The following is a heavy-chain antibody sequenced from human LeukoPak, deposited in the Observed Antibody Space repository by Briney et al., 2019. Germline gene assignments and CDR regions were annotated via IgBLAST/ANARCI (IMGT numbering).Heavy chain of an antibody. CDR3: AKDYCSGGSCYSVVNYFDY. Sequence: PGGSLRLSCVASGFTVSSNYMSWVRQAPGKGLEWVSVIYSGGSTYYADSVKGRFTISRDNSKNTLYLQMNSLRAEDTAVYYCAKDYCSGGSCYSVVNYFDYWGQGTLVTVSS. D-gene: IGHD2-15*01. CDR2: IYSGGST. J-gene: IGHJ4*02. V-gene: IGHV3-53*01. CDR1: GFTVSSNY.